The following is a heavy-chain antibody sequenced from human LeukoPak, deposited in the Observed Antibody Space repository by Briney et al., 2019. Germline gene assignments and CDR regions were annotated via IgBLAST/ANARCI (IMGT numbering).Heavy chain of an antibody. J-gene: IGHJ2*01. CDR3: ARGNWGFRYFDL. Sequence: PSQTLSLTCTVSGGSISSGDYYWSWIRQPPGKGLEWIGYIYYSGSTYYNPSLKSRVTISVDTSKNQFSLKLSSVTAADTAVYYCARGNWGFRYFDLWGRGTLVTVSS. CDR1: GGSISSGDYY. CDR2: IYYSGST. V-gene: IGHV4-30-4*08. D-gene: IGHD7-27*01.